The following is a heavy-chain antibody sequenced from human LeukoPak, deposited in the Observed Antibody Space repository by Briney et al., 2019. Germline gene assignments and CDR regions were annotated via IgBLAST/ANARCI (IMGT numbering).Heavy chain of an antibody. V-gene: IGHV4-34*01. Sequence: SETLSLTCAVYGGSFSGYYWSWIRQPPGKGLEWIGEINHSGSTNYNPSLKSRVTISGDTSKNQFSLKLSSVTAADTAFYYCARVSDYLDYWGQGTLVTVSS. D-gene: IGHD3-3*01. J-gene: IGHJ4*02. CDR2: INHSGST. CDR3: ARVSDYLDY. CDR1: GGSFSGYY.